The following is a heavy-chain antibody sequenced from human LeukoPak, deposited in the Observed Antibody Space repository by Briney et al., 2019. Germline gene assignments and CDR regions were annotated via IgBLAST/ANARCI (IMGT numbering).Heavy chain of an antibody. CDR3: ARDRPLSAGGVIYFSYYGMDV. CDR1: GFTVSSNH. J-gene: IGHJ6*02. CDR2: IYSGGST. D-gene: IGHD3-10*01. V-gene: IGHV3-66*01. Sequence: PGGSLRLSCAASGFTVSSNHMSWVRQAPGKGLEWVSVIYSGGSTYYADSVKGRFTISRDNSKNTLYLQMNSLRAEDTAVYYCARDRPLSAGGVIYFSYYGMDVWGQGTTVTVFS.